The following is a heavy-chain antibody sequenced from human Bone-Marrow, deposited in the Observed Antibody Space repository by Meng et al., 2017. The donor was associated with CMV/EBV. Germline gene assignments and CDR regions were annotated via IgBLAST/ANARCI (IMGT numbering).Heavy chain of an antibody. Sequence: GESLKISCAASGFTVSSNYMSWVRQAPGKGLEWVSVIYSGGSTYYADSVKGRFTISRDNSKNTLYLQMNSLRAEDTAVYYCARAGRVVQPPHYYFDYWGQGTLVPSPQ. CDR1: GFTVSSNY. CDR2: IYSGGST. V-gene: IGHV3-53*01. J-gene: IGHJ4*02. D-gene: IGHD3-3*01. CDR3: ARAGRVVQPPHYYFDY.